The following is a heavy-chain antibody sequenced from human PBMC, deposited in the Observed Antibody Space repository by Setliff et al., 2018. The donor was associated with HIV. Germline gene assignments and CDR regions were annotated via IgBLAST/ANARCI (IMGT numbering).Heavy chain of an antibody. CDR1: GYTLTEVS. J-gene: IGHJ3*02. CDR3: ARVRLIFTMIVVVSGAFDI. Sequence: GASVKVSCKISGYTLTEVSMHWVRQAPGKGLEWMGYFDPQDGTTNYPQKFQGRVTMTRDTSTSTAYMELRSLRSDDTAVYYCARVRLIFTMIVVVSGAFDIWGQGTMVTVSS. V-gene: IGHV1-24*01. CDR2: FDPQDGTT. D-gene: IGHD3-22*01.